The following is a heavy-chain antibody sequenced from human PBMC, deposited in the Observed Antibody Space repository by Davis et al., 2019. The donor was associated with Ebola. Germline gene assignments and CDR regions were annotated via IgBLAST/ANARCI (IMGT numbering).Heavy chain of an antibody. J-gene: IGHJ4*02. CDR3: ARGGVGAKPSDY. V-gene: IGHV1-24*01. CDR2: FESEDGET. D-gene: IGHD1-26*01. Sequence: ASVKVSCKVSGYTLSELSIHWVRQAPGKGLEWMGGFESEDGETTYAQEFQGRVTLTEDTSTDTAYMELSSLRSDDTAVYYCARGGVGAKPSDYWGQGTLVTVSS. CDR1: GYTLSELS.